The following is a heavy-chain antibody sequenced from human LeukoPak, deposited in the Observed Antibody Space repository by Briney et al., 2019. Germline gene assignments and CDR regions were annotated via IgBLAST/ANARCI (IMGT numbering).Heavy chain of an antibody. CDR3: AKGYVWGSYRYPNFDH. D-gene: IGHD3-16*02. J-gene: IGHJ4*02. V-gene: IGHV3-23*01. CDR1: GFTFSSYA. Sequence: PGGSLRLSCAASGFTFSSYAMSWVRQAPGKGLEWVSAISGSGGSTYYADSVKGRFTISRDNSKNTLYLQMNSLRAEDTAVYYCAKGYVWGSYRYPNFDHWGQGTLVTVSS. CDR2: ISGSGGST.